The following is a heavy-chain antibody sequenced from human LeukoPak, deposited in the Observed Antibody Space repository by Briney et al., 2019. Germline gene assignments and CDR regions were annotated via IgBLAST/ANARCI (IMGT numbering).Heavy chain of an antibody. CDR1: GFTLSSYG. V-gene: IGHV3-23*01. Sequence: GGSLRLSCAASGFTLSSYGMSWVRQAPGKGLEWVSTIASGGTTFYADSVKGRFTVSRDNSKNTLILQVNSLRAEDTAVYFCAKVRAPRSAFDVWGQGTMVTVSS. CDR3: AKVRAPRSAFDV. J-gene: IGHJ3*01. CDR2: IASGGTT.